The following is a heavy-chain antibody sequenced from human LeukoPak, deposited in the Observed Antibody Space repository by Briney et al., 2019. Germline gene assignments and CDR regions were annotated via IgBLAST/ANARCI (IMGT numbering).Heavy chain of an antibody. J-gene: IGHJ6*03. CDR2: IIPIFGTA. Sequence: SVKVSCKASGGTFSSYAISWVRQAPGQGLEWMGGIIPIFGTANYAQKFQGRVTITTDESTSTAYMELSSLRSEDSAVYYCARSLKGSAYSYGYYWDYYYMDVWGKGTTVTVSS. CDR3: ARSLKGSAYSYGYYWDYYYMDV. CDR1: GGTFSSYA. D-gene: IGHD5-18*01. V-gene: IGHV1-69*05.